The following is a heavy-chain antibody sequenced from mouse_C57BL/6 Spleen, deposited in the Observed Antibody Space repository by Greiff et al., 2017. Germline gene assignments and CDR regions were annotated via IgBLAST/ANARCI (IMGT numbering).Heavy chain of an antibody. CDR2: INPNNGGT. CDR3: ARPYDYYFDY. D-gene: IGHD2-4*01. J-gene: IGHJ2*01. CDR1: GYTFTDYY. Sequence: EVQLQQSGPELVKPGASVKISCKASGYTFTDYYMNWVKQSHGKSLEWIGDINPNNGGTSYNQKFKGKATLTVYKSSSTAYMELRSLTSEDSAVYYCARPYDYYFDYGGQGTTLTVSS. V-gene: IGHV1-26*01.